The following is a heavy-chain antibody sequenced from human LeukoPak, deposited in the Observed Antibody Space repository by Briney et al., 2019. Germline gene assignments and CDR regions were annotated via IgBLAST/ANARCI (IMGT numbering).Heavy chain of an antibody. CDR1: GGSISSYY. Sequence: SETLSLTCTVSGGSISSYYWSWIRQPAGKGLERIGRIYTSGSTNYNPSLKSRVTMSVDTSKNQFSLKLSSVTAADTAVYYCARDGGYCSGGSCYSVWFDPWGQGTLVTVSS. J-gene: IGHJ5*02. CDR3: ARDGGYCSGGSCYSVWFDP. V-gene: IGHV4-4*07. CDR2: IYTSGST. D-gene: IGHD2-15*01.